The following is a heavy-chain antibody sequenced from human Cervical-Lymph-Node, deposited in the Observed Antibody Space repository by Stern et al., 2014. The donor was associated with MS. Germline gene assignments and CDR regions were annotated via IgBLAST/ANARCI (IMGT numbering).Heavy chain of an antibody. Sequence: VQLVESGGGVVQPGRSLRLSCAASGSTSSNFAMHWVRQAPGKGLEWGGVISYEGSNKYYGDSVRGRFSISRDKSKNTLTLQMNSLRPEDTAVYYCATSSYGSGTFDGLDVWGQGTTVTVS. V-gene: IGHV3-30*01. D-gene: IGHD3-10*01. J-gene: IGHJ6*02. CDR1: GSTSSNFA. CDR3: ATSSYGSGTFDGLDV. CDR2: ISYEGSNK.